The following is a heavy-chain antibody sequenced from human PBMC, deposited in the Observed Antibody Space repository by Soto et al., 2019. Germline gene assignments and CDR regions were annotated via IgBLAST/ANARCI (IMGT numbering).Heavy chain of an antibody. V-gene: IGHV4-34*01. CDR3: ARGRLGFVFAYYYGMDV. J-gene: IGHJ6*02. D-gene: IGHD6-25*01. Sequence: SETLSLTCTVYGGSFSGYYWSWIRQPPGKGLEWIGEINHGGSTNYNPSLKSRVTISVDTSRNKFSLKLSSVTAADTAVYYCARGRLGFVFAYYYGMDVWGQGTTVTVSS. CDR1: GGSFSGYY. CDR2: INHGGST.